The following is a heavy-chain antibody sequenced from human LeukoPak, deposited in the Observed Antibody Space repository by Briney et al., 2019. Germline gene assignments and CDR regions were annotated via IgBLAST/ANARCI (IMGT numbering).Heavy chain of an antibody. CDR2: ISHDGSNI. J-gene: IGHJ5*02. CDR3: AKDPYRVIVATGNYLDP. D-gene: IGHD3-22*01. CDR1: GFTFYSYG. Sequence: GALRLSCVASGFTFYSYGMHWVRQAPGKGLEWVAVISHDGSNIHYGDSVKGRFTISRDNSKNTLYLQMSSLRAEDTAVYHCAKDPYRVIVATGNYLDPWGQGTLVTVSS. V-gene: IGHV3-30*18.